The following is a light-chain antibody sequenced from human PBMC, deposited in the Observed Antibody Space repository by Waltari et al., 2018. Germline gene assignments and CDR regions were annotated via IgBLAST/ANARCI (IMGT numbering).Light chain of an antibody. CDR3: MQSLHSLGT. Sequence: QSLLHRNGNYYLNRYVEKPGQSPQLLIYLGSNRASGVPVMFSCSGSGADFILRISRVEADDVGVYYCMQSLHSLGTFGPGTKLEIK. V-gene: IGKV2-28*01. J-gene: IGKJ1*01. CDR2: LGS. CDR1: QSLLHRNGNYY.